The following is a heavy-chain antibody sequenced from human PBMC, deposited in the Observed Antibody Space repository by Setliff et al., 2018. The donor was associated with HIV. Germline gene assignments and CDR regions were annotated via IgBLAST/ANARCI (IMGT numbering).Heavy chain of an antibody. CDR2: IYRSGST. CDR1: GYSVNSEYY. CDR3: ARIPISGATFFFDY. Sequence: PSETLSLTRTVSGYSVNSEYYWGWIRQSPERGLEWIGSIYRSGSTYYNPSLKTRVGLSVDVSTDHFSLHLTSVTAADTAVYYCARIPISGATFFFDYWGQGALVTVSS. D-gene: IGHD1-26*01. J-gene: IGHJ4*02. V-gene: IGHV4-38-2*02.